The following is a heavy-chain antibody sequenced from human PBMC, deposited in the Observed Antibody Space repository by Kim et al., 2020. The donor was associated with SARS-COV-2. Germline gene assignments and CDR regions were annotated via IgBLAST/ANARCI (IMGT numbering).Heavy chain of an antibody. CDR2: IKQDGSEK. J-gene: IGHJ6*02. V-gene: IGHV3-7*03. Sequence: GGSLRLSCAASGFTFSSYWMSWVRQAPGKGLEWVANIKQDGSEKYYVDSVKGRFTISRDNAKNSLYLQMNSLRAEDTAVYYCARDRPGGTSSSWFYYYGMDVWGQGTTVTVSS. CDR3: ARDRPGGTSSSWFYYYGMDV. CDR1: GFTFSSYW. D-gene: IGHD6-13*01.